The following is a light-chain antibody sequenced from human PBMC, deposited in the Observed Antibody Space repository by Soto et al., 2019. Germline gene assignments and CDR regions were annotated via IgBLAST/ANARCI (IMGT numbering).Light chain of an antibody. Sequence: EIVMTHSPATLSVSPGERATLSCRASQSVSSNLAWYQQKPGQAPRLLIYGASTRATGIPDRFSGSGSGTEFTLTISSLQSEDFAVYYCQQDNNWPPFTFGPGTKVDIK. CDR1: QSVSSN. CDR3: QQDNNWPPFT. V-gene: IGKV3-15*01. CDR2: GAS. J-gene: IGKJ3*01.